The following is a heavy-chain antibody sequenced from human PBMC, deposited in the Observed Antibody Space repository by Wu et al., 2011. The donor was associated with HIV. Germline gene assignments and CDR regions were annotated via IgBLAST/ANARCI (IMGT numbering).Heavy chain of an antibody. V-gene: IGHV1-18*01. CDR2: ISAYNGDT. CDR3: ARDLSGRYFDY. D-gene: IGHD1-26*01. J-gene: IGHJ4*02. CDR1: GYKFWDYT. Sequence: QVQLVQSGAEVKKPGASVKVSCKASGYKFWDYTISWVRQAPGQGLEWMGWISAYNGDTNYAQRLQGRVTMTADTSTSTAYMELRSLRSDDTAVYYCARDLSGRYFDYWGQGTLVTVSS.